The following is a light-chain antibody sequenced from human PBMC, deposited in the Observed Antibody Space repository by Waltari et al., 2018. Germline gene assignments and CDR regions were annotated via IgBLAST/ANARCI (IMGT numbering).Light chain of an antibody. CDR2: DVN. CDR1: TSDIGKYNL. CDR3: CSYAGSAVSV. Sequence: QSALTQTPTVSGSAGQSITITHSGATSDIGKYNLVSWYQQHPGKAPTLIIYDVNKRPSGVSNRFSGSKSGNTAFLTISGLQTADEADYYCCSYAGSAVSVFGGGTKLTVL. J-gene: IGLJ3*02. V-gene: IGLV2-23*02.